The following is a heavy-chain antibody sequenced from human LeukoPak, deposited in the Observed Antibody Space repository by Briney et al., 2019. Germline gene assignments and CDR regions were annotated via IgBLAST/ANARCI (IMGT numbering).Heavy chain of an antibody. V-gene: IGHV3-21*01. CDR1: GFSFSSYN. J-gene: IGHJ6*03. D-gene: IGHD6-6*01. CDR2: ITTSSTYT. Sequence: PGGSLRLSCEASGFSFSSYNMDWVRQTPGKGLEWISSITTSSTYTFYADSVKGRFTISRDNARNSLYLQMNSLRAEDTAVYYCARGARSSLGYYYYYYMDVWGKGTTVTVSS. CDR3: ARGARSSLGYYYYYYMDV.